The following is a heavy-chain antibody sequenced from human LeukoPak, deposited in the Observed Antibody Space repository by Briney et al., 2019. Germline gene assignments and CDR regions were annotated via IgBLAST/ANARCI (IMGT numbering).Heavy chain of an antibody. V-gene: IGHV1-8*01. CDR1: GYTFTSYD. D-gene: IGHD3-10*01. CDR2: MNPKNGNT. CDR3: ARGNYYGSGSYYTIHALAI. J-gene: IGHJ3*02. Sequence: ASVKVTCKTSGYTFTSYDVNWVRQTTGQGLEWMGWMNPKNGNTGYAQRFQGRVTMTRNASIRTAYMELSSLRSEDTAVYYCARGNYYGSGSYYTIHALAIWGQGTMVTVSS.